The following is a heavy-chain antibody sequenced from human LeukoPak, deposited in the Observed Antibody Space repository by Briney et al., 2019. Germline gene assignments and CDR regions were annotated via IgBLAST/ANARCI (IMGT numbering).Heavy chain of an antibody. Sequence: ASVKVSCKSSGYTFTSYGFTGVRQAPGQGLEWMGWINSYNGNTQYAPKFKGRVTTTIDTSTSTAYMELRSLGSDDTAVYYCARRGNWNDFDYWGQGTLVIVSS. V-gene: IGHV1-18*01. CDR1: GYTFTSYG. D-gene: IGHD1-20*01. J-gene: IGHJ4*02. CDR3: ARRGNWNDFDY. CDR2: INSYNGNT.